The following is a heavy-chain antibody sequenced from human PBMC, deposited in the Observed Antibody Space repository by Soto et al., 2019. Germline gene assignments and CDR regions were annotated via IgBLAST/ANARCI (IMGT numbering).Heavy chain of an antibody. V-gene: IGHV3-53*01. CDR1: GFTVSNNY. Sequence: EVQLVESGGGLIQPGGSLRLSCAVSGFTVSNNYMSWVRQAPGKGLEGVSVIYSGGYTAYGDSVKGRFTISRDNSKNTLSLQMKPPRPGGPAVFYWAPHPGGGGYWGQGTLVTVSS. CDR2: IYSGGYT. D-gene: IGHD3-10*01. J-gene: IGHJ4*02. CDR3: APHPGGGGY.